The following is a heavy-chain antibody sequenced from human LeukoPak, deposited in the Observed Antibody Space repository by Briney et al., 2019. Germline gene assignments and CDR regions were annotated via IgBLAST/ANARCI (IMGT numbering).Heavy chain of an antibody. Sequence: GSSVKVSCKASGGTFSSYAISWVRQAPGQGVEWMGRIIPILGIANYAQKFQGRVTITADKSTSTAYMELSSLRSEDTAVYYCARGGVQHYYGSGSYHYFDYWGQGTLVTVSS. D-gene: IGHD3-10*01. CDR1: GGTFSSYA. J-gene: IGHJ4*02. CDR3: ARGGVQHYYGSGSYHYFDY. V-gene: IGHV1-69*04. CDR2: IIPILGIA.